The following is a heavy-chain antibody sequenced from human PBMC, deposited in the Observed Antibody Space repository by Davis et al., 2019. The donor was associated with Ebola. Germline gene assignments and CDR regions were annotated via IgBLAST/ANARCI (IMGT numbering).Heavy chain of an antibody. J-gene: IGHJ6*02. Sequence: AASVKVSCKASGGTFSSYAISWVRQAPGQGLEWMGGIIPIFGTANYAQKFQGRVTITADESTSTAYMELSSLRSEDTAVYYCAREGAAQHYYGMDVWGQGTTVTVSS. V-gene: IGHV1-69*13. CDR3: AREGAAQHYYGMDV. D-gene: IGHD6-25*01. CDR2: IIPIFGTA. CDR1: GGTFSSYA.